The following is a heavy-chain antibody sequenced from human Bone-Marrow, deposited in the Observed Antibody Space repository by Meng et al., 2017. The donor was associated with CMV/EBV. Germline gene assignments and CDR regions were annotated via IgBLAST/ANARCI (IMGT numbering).Heavy chain of an antibody. CDR2: IYYSGST. CDR3: ARHPGRRYDNWFDP. J-gene: IGHJ5*02. CDR1: GGSISSYY. V-gene: IGHV4-59*05. D-gene: IGHD1-1*01. Sequence: SETLSLTCTVSGGSISSYYWSWIRQPPGKGLEWIRSIYYSGSTYYNPSLKSRVTISVDTSKNQFSLKLSSVTAADTAVYYCARHPGRRYDNWFDPWGQGTLVTVSS.